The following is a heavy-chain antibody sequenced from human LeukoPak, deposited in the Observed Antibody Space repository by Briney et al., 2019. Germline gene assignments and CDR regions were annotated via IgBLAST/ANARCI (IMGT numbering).Heavy chain of an antibody. Sequence: QPSETLSLTCTVSGYSISSGYYWGWIRQPPGKGLEWIGSIYHSGSTYYNPSLKSRVTISLDTSKNQFSLKLSSVTAADTAIYYCARDFSSSSTVYYYYYMDVWGKGTTVTVSS. CDR2: IYHSGST. V-gene: IGHV4-38-2*02. CDR1: GYSISSGYY. CDR3: ARDFSSSSTVYYYYYMDV. J-gene: IGHJ6*03. D-gene: IGHD6-6*01.